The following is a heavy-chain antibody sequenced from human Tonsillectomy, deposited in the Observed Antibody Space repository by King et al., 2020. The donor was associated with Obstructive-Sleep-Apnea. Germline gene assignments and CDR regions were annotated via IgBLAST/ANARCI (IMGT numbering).Heavy chain of an antibody. CDR1: GFIFSSYG. Sequence: VQLVQSGGGVVQPGGSLILSCAASGFIFSSYGMHWVRQAPGKGLEWVAFIRYDGSDKYYVDSVNGRFTISRDNSKNTVYLQMNSLRDEDTALYYCAKDCCSGGRSYRDPADDWGQGTPVTVSA. CDR2: IRYDGSDK. J-gene: IGHJ4*02. V-gene: IGHV3-30*02. D-gene: IGHD2-15*01. CDR3: AKDCCSGGRSYRDPADD.